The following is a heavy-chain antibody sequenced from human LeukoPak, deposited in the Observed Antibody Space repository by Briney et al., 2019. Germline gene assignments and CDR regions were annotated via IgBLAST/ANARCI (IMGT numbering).Heavy chain of an antibody. CDR1: EFSFSIYA. Sequence: GGSLRLSCAASEFSFSIYAMSWVRQAPGKGLECVSSITSSGESTYYAGSVKGRFTISRDNSKNTVYLQMNSLRAEDTAVYYCARDRPNNYGSNGHYYQRNGDHWGQGTLVTVSS. J-gene: IGHJ5*02. CDR2: ITSSGEST. V-gene: IGHV3-23*01. CDR3: ARDRPNNYGSNGHYYQRNGDH. D-gene: IGHD3-22*01.